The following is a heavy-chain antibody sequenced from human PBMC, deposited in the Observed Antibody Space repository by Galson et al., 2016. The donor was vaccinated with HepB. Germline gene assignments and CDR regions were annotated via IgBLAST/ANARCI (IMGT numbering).Heavy chain of an antibody. CDR3: ARSSSGWFASDY. CDR1: GYRFSDYG. Sequence: SVKVSCKASGYRFSDYGIIWVRQAPGQGLQWMGWISAYNGDIRYAERLQGRVTMTTDTSTSTTYMELRSLRSDDTAVYYCARSSSGWFASDYWGQGTLITASS. J-gene: IGHJ4*02. V-gene: IGHV1-18*01. CDR2: ISAYNGDI. D-gene: IGHD6-19*01.